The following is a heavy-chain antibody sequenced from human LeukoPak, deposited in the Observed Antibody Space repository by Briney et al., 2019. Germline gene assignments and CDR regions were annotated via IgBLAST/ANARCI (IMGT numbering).Heavy chain of an antibody. Sequence: SETLSLTCTVSGGSISSGGYYWSWIRQHPGKGLEWIGYIYYSGSTYYNPSLKSRVTISVDKSKNQFSLKLNSVTAADTAVYYCARAGDTAMVTLDYWGQGTLVTVSS. D-gene: IGHD5-18*01. CDR2: IYYSGST. CDR3: ARAGDTAMVTLDY. CDR1: GGSISSGGYY. J-gene: IGHJ4*02. V-gene: IGHV4-31*03.